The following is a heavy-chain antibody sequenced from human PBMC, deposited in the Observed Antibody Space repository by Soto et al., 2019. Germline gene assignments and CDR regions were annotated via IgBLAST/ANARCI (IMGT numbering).Heavy chain of an antibody. CDR2: IYHSGST. D-gene: IGHD6-13*01. Sequence: QVQLQESGPGLVKPSGTLSLICAVSGDSIRSDKWWSWVRQPPGKGLEWIGEIYHSGSTKYNPSLMSRVTISVDKSNNQFSLNVISVTDADTAVYYCARGETQQQRDYWGQGTLVTVSS. CDR1: GDSIRSDKW. CDR3: ARGETQQQRDY. J-gene: IGHJ4*02. V-gene: IGHV4-4*02.